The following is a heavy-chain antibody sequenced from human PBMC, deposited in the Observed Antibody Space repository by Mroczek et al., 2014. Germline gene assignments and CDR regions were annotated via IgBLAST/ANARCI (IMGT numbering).Heavy chain of an antibody. J-gene: IGHJ3*02. V-gene: IGHV1-69*01. CDR2: IIPIFGTA. CDR1: GGTFSSYA. D-gene: IGHD2-2*02. Sequence: GAEVKKPGSSVKVSCKASGGTFSSYAISWVRQAPGQGLEWMGGIIPIFGTANYAQKFQGRVTITADESTSTAYMELSSLRSEDTAVYYCARGGCSSTSCYTGDDDDAFDIWGQGTMVTVSS. CDR3: ARGGCSSTSCYTGDDDDAFDI.